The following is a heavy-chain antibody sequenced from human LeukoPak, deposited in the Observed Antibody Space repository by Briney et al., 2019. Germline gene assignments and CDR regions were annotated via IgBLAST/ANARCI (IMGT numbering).Heavy chain of an antibody. CDR1: GGTFSSYA. CDR3: ARLGYCSGGSCYEHHYYYYMDV. V-gene: IGHV1-8*03. J-gene: IGHJ6*03. D-gene: IGHD2-15*01. Sequence: ASVKVSCKASGGTFSSYAMSWVRQATGQGLEWMGSMNPNSGNTGYAQKFQGRVTITRNTSISTAYMELSSLRSEDTAVYYCARLGYCSGGSCYEHHYYYYMDVWGKGTTVTVSS. CDR2: MNPNSGNT.